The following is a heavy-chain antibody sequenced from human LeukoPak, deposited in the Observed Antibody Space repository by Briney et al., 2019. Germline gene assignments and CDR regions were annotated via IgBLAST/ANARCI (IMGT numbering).Heavy chain of an antibody. D-gene: IGHD4-17*01. CDR3: ARGDGDSGNDF. CDR1: GFTFSSYS. CDR2: ISSSSSYI. J-gene: IGHJ4*02. Sequence: GGSLRLSCAASGFTFSSYSMNWVRQAPGKGLEWVSSISSSSSYIYYADSVKGRFTISRDNAKNTLYLQMNSLRAEDTAVYYCARGDGDSGNDFWGQGTLVTVSS. V-gene: IGHV3-21*04.